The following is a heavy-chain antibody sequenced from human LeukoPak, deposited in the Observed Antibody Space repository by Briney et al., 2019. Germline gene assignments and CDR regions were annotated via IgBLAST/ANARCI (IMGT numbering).Heavy chain of an antibody. CDR1: GYSISSGYY. V-gene: IGHV4-38-2*01. CDR3: ARELQQSLDY. D-gene: IGHD1-26*01. CDR2: IYHSGST. Sequence: SETLSLTCAVSGYSISSGYYWGWIRQPPEKGLEWIGSIYHSGSTYYNPSLKSRVTISVDTSKNQFSLKLSSVTAADTAVYYCARELQQSLDYWGQGTLVTVSS. J-gene: IGHJ4*02.